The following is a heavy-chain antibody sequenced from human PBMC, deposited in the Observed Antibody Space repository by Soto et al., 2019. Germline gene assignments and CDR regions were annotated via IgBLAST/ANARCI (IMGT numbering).Heavy chain of an antibody. CDR2: IYSGGTT. Sequence: EVQLVESGGGLIQPGGSLRLSCAASGFTVTNKYMTWVRQAPGKGLEWVSIIYSGGTTSYADSVKGRFTISRDNSKDILYLQMNGRRAEDTAVYYCARVDYGDYGWYFDLWGRGTLVTVSS. V-gene: IGHV3-53*01. J-gene: IGHJ2*01. CDR3: ARVDYGDYGWYFDL. CDR1: GFTVTNKY. D-gene: IGHD4-17*01.